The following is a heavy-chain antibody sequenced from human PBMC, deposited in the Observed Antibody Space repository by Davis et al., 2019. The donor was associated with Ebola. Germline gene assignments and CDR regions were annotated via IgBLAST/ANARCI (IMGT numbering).Heavy chain of an antibody. D-gene: IGHD6-6*01. CDR3: AKDAPVPH. CDR1: GVTFSPHA. V-gene: IGHV3-23*01. J-gene: IGHJ4*02. CDR2: ISGSGGST. Sequence: GESLKISCAASGVTFSPHAMICFRQAPATGMEWVSGISGSGGSTYYADSVKGRFTISRDNSNNTLYLQMNSLRAEDTALYYCAKDAPVPHWGQGTLVTVSS.